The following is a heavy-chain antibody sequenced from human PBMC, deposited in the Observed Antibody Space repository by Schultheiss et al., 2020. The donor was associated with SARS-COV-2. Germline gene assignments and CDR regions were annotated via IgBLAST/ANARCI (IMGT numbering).Heavy chain of an antibody. CDR1: GGSVSSGSYY. CDR2: IYYSGST. J-gene: IGHJ6*02. D-gene: IGHD4-17*01. CDR3: ARDRFLVDYGDHYYYYGMDV. Sequence: SETLSLTCTVSGGSVSSGSYYWSWIRQPPGKGLEWIGYIYYSGSTYYNPSLKSRVTISRDKPKNQFSLKLSSVTAADTAVYYCARDRFLVDYGDHYYYYGMDVWGQGTTVTVSS. V-gene: IGHV4-61*01.